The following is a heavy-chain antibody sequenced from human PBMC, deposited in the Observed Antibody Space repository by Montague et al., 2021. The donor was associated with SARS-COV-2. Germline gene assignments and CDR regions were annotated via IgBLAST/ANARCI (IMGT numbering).Heavy chain of an antibody. CDR3: ARDGFYYDRSGPSSCDY. CDR2: IYYSGST. CDR1: VGSISSNNCY. V-gene: IGHV4-39*07. D-gene: IGHD3-22*01. Sequence: SETLSLTCTVSVGSISSNNCYWGWIRQPPGKALEWIGSIYYSGSTYYNPSLKSRVTMSVDTSENQFSLKLSSVTAADTAVYYCARDGFYYDRSGPSSCDYWGQGTLVTVSS. J-gene: IGHJ4*02.